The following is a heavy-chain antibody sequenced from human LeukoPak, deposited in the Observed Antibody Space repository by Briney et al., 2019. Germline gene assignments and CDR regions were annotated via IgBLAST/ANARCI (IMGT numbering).Heavy chain of an antibody. J-gene: IGHJ4*02. CDR2: IYYSGST. CDR1: GGSISSYY. Sequence: SETLSLTCTVSGGSISSYYWSWIRQTPGNGLEWIGYIYYSGSTNYNPSLKSRVTISVDTSKNQFSLKLSSVTAADTAVYYCARARAGSSYGFDYWGQGTLVTVSS. D-gene: IGHD6-6*01. V-gene: IGHV4-59*01. CDR3: ARARAGSSYGFDY.